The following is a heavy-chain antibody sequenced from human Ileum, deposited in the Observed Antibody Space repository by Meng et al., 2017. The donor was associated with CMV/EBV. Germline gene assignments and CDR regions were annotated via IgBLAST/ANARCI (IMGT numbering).Heavy chain of an antibody. CDR2: ISGSGGST. Sequence: GGSLRLSCAASGFTFSSYAMSWVRQAPGKGLEWVSAISGSGGSTYYADSVKGRFTISRANSKNTLYLQMNSLRAEDTAVYYCATPGSEYSSSSSYWGQGTLVTVSS. CDR1: GFTFSSYA. V-gene: IGHV3-23*01. D-gene: IGHD6-6*01. CDR3: ATPGSEYSSSSSY. J-gene: IGHJ4*02.